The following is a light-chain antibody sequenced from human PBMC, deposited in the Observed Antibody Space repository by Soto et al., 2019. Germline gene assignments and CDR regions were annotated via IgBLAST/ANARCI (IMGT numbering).Light chain of an antibody. CDR3: HSRA. CDR2: DAS. Sequence: DIQLPQTPSTLSASVGDGVTITCRAGQTISRWLAWYQQKPGRAPKLLIYDASTLESGVPSRFSGSGSETEFTLTISRLQPDDFATYFCHSRAFGQGTRLEIK. V-gene: IGKV1-5*01. J-gene: IGKJ5*01. CDR1: QTISRW.